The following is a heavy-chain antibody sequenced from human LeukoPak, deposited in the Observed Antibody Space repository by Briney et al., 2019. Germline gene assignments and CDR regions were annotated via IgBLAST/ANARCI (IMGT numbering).Heavy chain of an antibody. Sequence: GESLQISCQGSGYSFTSYWIGWVRQMPGKGLEWVGIIYPGDSETRYSPSFQGQVTISADKSISTAYLQWSSLKASDTAMYYCARRSNKYGVYYFDYWGQGTLVTASS. D-gene: IGHD2-2*01. V-gene: IGHV5-51*01. CDR2: IYPGDSET. J-gene: IGHJ4*02. CDR1: GYSFTSYW. CDR3: ARRSNKYGVYYFDY.